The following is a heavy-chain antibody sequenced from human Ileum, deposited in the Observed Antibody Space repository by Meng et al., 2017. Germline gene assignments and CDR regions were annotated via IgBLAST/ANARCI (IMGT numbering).Heavy chain of an antibody. CDR1: GFTFSNYW. CDR3: SRDLSSEWELVG. Sequence: EVQLVESGGGLVQPGGSLRLSCAASGFTFSNYWMHWVCQVPGKGLVWVSRINRDGTSTSYADSLEGRFSISRDNAKNTLYLQMNNLRPEDTAVYYCSRDLSSEWELVGWGQGTLVTVSS. D-gene: IGHD1-26*01. V-gene: IGHV3-74*01. CDR2: INRDGTST. J-gene: IGHJ4*02.